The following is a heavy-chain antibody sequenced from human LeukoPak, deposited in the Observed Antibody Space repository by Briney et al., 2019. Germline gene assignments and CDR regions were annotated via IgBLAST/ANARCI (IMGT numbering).Heavy chain of an antibody. Sequence: SVKVSCKASGGTFSSYAISWVRQAPGQGLEWMGGIIPIFGTANYAQKFQGRVTITADESTSTAYMELSSLRSEDTAVYYCARSRESLGYCSGGSCYSGFYYWGQGTLVTVSS. CDR3: ARSRESLGYCSGGSCYSGFYY. V-gene: IGHV1-69*13. J-gene: IGHJ4*02. D-gene: IGHD2-15*01. CDR1: GGTFSSYA. CDR2: IIPIFGTA.